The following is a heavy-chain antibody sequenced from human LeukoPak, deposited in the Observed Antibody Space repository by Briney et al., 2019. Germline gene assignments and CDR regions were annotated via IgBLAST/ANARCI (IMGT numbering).Heavy chain of an antibody. CDR2: ISYDGSNK. CDR3: ARVMRWELIDY. CDR1: GFTFSSYA. Sequence: HAGGSLRLSCAASGFTFSSYAMHWVRQAPGKGLEWVAVISYDGSNKYYADSVKGRFTISRDNSKNTLYLQMNSLRAEDTAVYYCARVMRWELIDYWGQGTLVTVSS. J-gene: IGHJ4*02. D-gene: IGHD1-26*01. V-gene: IGHV3-30*04.